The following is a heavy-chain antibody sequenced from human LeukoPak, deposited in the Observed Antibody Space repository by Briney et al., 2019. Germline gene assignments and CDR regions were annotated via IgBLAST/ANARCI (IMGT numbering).Heavy chain of an antibody. CDR3: ARVYCSGGSCYYYYYMDV. D-gene: IGHD2-15*01. CDR1: GGSISSSSDY. J-gene: IGHJ6*03. V-gene: IGHV4-39*07. CDR2: IYYHENT. Sequence: PSETLSLTCTVSGGSISSSSDYWGWIRQAPGKGLEWIGSIYYHENTYYNSSLKSRVTISVDTSKNQFSLKLSSVTAADTAVYYCARVYCSGGSCYYYYYMDVWGKGTTVTVSS.